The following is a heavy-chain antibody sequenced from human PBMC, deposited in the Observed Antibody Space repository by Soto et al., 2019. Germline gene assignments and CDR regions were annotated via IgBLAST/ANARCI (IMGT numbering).Heavy chain of an antibody. CDR1: GGSFKIGGYY. J-gene: IGHJ4*02. CDR3: ARTAYSNDST. CDR2: IYYSGTT. Sequence: PADTLRLTCAVSGGSFKIGGYYWGWIRQTPGKGLHWVATIYYSGTTYYNPSLKSRLTTSLDTSRNQFSLDLTSVTAADTAVYYCARTAYSNDSTWGQGTLVTVS. D-gene: IGHD5-12*01. V-gene: IGHV4-39*01.